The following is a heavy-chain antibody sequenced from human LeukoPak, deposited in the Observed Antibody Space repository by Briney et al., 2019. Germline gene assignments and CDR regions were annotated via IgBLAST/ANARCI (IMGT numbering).Heavy chain of an antibody. CDR1: GFTFSTYS. CDR3: ARAEPVLLWFGESPGWFDP. CDR2: ISSSGSYI. D-gene: IGHD3-10*01. Sequence: PGGSLRLSCAASGFTFSTYSMYWLRQAPGKGLEWVSSISSSGSYIYYADSVKGRFTISRDNAKNSLYLQMNSLRAEDTAVYYCARAEPVLLWFGESPGWFDPWGQGTLVTVSS. V-gene: IGHV3-21*01. J-gene: IGHJ5*02.